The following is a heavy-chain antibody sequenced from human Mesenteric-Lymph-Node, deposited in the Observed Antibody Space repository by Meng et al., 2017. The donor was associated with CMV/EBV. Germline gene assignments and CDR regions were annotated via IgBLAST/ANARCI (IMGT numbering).Heavy chain of an antibody. CDR1: GGSISSYY. CDR2: IYYSGST. D-gene: IGHD4-23*01. V-gene: IGHV4-59*01. CDR3: AREYGGIDAFDI. Sequence: SETLSLTCSVSGGSISSYYWSWIRQPPGKGLEWIGYIYYSGSTNYNPSLKSRVTISVDTSKNQFSLKLSSVTAADTAVYYCAREYGGIDAFDIWVQGTMVTVSS. J-gene: IGHJ3*02.